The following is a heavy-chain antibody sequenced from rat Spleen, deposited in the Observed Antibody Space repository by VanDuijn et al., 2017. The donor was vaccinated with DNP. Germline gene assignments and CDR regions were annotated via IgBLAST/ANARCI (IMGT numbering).Heavy chain of an antibody. J-gene: IGHJ3*01. V-gene: IGHV3-1*01. CDR2: ISYSGST. CDR3: ASYYSSYMGFAY. D-gene: IGHD1-2*01. Sequence: EVQLQESGPGLVKPSQSLSLTCSVTGYSITSNYWGWIRKFPGNKMEWIGHISYSGSTSYNPSLKSRISITRDTSKNQFFLQLNSVTTEDTATYYCASYYSSYMGFAYWGQGTLVTVSS. CDR1: GYSITSNY.